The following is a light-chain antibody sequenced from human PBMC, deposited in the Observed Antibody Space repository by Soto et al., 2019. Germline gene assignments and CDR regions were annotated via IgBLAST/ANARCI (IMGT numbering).Light chain of an antibody. Sequence: EFVLTQSPGTLSLSPWERATLSCRASQSVSSSYLAWYQQKPGQAPRLLIYGASSRATGIPDRFSGSGSGTDFTLTISRLEPEDFAVYYCQQYGSSLTWTFGQGTKVDIK. V-gene: IGKV3-20*01. CDR1: QSVSSSY. J-gene: IGKJ1*01. CDR3: QQYGSSLTWT. CDR2: GAS.